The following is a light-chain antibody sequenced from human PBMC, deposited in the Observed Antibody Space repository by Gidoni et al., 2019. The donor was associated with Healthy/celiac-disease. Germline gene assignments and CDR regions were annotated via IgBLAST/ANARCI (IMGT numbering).Light chain of an antibody. CDR1: QSVSSN. CDR2: GAS. Sequence: EIVMTQSPATPYVSPGERATLSCRASQSVSSNLAWYQQKPGQTPRLLINGASTRATGIPAMFSGSGSGTEFTLTISSLQSEDFAVYYCQQYNNWPLYTFXQXTKLEIK. V-gene: IGKV3-15*01. CDR3: QQYNNWPLYT. J-gene: IGKJ2*01.